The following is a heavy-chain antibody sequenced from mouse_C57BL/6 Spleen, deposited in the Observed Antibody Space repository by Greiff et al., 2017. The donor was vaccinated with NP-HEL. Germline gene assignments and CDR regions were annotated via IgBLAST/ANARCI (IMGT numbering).Heavy chain of an antibody. CDR1: GYSITSGYY. J-gene: IGHJ4*01. CDR2: ISYDGSN. Sequence: EVQRVESGPGLVKPSQSLSLTCSVTGYSITSGYYWNWIRQFPGNKLEWMGYISYDGSNNYNPSLKNRISITRDTSKNQFFLKLNSVTTEDTATYYCARDGYFSMDYWGQGTSVTVSS. V-gene: IGHV3-6*01. CDR3: ARDGYFSMDY. D-gene: IGHD2-2*01.